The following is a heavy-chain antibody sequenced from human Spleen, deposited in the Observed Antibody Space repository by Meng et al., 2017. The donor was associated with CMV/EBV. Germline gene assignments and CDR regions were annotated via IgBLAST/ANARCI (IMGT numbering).Heavy chain of an antibody. V-gene: IGHV3-30*04. CDR2: ISYDGSNK. CDR1: GFTFSGSA. Sequence: GGSLRLSCAASGFTFSGSAMHWVRQAPGKGLEWVAMISYDGSNKYYADSVKGRFTISRDNSKNTLYLQMNSLRAEDTAVYYCASCPHTHLEWLFEYWGQGTLVTVSS. J-gene: IGHJ4*02. CDR3: ASCPHTHLEWLFEY. D-gene: IGHD3-3*01.